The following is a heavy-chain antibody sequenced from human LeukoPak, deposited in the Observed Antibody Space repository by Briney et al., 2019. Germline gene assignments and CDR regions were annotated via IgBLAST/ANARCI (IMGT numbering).Heavy chain of an antibody. J-gene: IGHJ3*01. CDR2: INPSDSYT. CDR3: ARRPWLHQRFNVFDV. V-gene: IGHV5-10-1*01. Sequence: GESLRISCKGSGYSFTSYWISWVRQMPGKGVEWMGRINPSDSYTNYSPSFQGHVTISADKSISTAYLQWSSLKASDTAIYYCARRPWLHQRFNVFDVWGPGTMVIVSS. D-gene: IGHD5-24*01. CDR1: GYSFTSYW.